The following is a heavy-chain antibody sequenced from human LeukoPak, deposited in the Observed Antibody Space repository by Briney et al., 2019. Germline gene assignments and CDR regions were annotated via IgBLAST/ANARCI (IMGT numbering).Heavy chain of an antibody. J-gene: IGHJ4*02. D-gene: IGHD3-10*01. CDR1: RFTFSSYS. CDR3: ARNLPYYYGSGRTDY. CDR2: ISSSSSTI. V-gene: IGHV3-48*04. Sequence: GGSLRLSCAASRFTFSSYSMNWVRQAPGKGLEWVSYISSSSSTIYYADSVKGRFTISRDNAKNSLYLQMNSLRAEDTAVYYCARNLPYYYGSGRTDYWGQGTLVTVSS.